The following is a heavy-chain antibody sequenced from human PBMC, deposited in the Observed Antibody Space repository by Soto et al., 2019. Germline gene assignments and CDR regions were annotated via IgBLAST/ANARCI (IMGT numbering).Heavy chain of an antibody. D-gene: IGHD6-13*01. J-gene: IGHJ5*01. CDR2: IYYSGNT. V-gene: IGHV4-30-4*01. Sequence: SETLSLTCIVSGGSISSPDYYWNWIRQPPGKGLEWIGYIYYSGNTYYNPSLKSRVTISIDTSKNQFYLKLSSVTDADRAVYYFDRAEYSSRSLNRFDSWGQVTLVTV. CDR1: GGSISSPDYY. CDR3: DRAEYSSRSLNRFDS.